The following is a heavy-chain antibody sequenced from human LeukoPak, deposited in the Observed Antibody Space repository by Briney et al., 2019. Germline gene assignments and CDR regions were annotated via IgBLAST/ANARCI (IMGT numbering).Heavy chain of an antibody. CDR2: INTNTGNP. J-gene: IGHJ6*02. Sequence: ASVKVSCKASGGTFSSYAISWVRQAPGQGLEWMGWINTNTGNPTYAQGFTGRFVFSLDTSVSTAYLQISSLKAEDTAVYYCARDWATIFGVVTFYGMDVWGQGTTVTVSS. V-gene: IGHV7-4-1*02. D-gene: IGHD3-3*01. CDR3: ARDWATIFGVVTFYGMDV. CDR1: GGTFSSYA.